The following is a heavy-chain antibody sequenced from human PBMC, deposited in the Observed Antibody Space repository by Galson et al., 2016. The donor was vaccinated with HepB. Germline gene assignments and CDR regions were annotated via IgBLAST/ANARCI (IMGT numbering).Heavy chain of an antibody. CDR3: AKDMREDGYGPLDY. CDR2: ISWNSGSE. V-gene: IGHV3-9*01. D-gene: IGHD5-18*01. Sequence: SLRLSCAASGFTFDDYAMHWVRQAPGKGLEWVSGISWNSGSEGYADSVKGRFTISRDNAKNSLYLQMNSLRTEDTALYYCAKDMREDGYGPLDYWGQGTLVTVSS. J-gene: IGHJ4*02. CDR1: GFTFDDYA.